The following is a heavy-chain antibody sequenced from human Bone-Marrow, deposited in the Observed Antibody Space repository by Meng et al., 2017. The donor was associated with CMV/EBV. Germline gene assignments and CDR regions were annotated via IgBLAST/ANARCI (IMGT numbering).Heavy chain of an antibody. CDR3: ARDLDFWSGYSYYYGMDV. Sequence: GGSLRLSCAASGFTFSSYWMHWVRQAPGKGLVWVSRINSDGSSTSYADSVKGRYTISRDNAKNTPYLQMNSLRAEDTAVYYCARDLDFWSGYSYYYGMDVWGQGTTVTVSS. V-gene: IGHV3-74*01. D-gene: IGHD3-3*01. J-gene: IGHJ6*02. CDR1: GFTFSSYW. CDR2: INSDGSST.